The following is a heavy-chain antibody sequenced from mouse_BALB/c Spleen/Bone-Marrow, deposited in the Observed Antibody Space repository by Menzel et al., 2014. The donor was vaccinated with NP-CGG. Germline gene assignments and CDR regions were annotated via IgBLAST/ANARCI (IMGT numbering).Heavy chain of an antibody. CDR2: IDPENGDT. CDR3: NANWDY. V-gene: IGHV14-4*02. CDR1: GFNIKDYY. J-gene: IGHJ2*01. Sequence: DVQLQESGAELVRSGASVKLSCTASGFNIKDYYMHWVKQRPEQGLEWIGWIDPENGDTEYAPKFQGKATMTADPSSNTAYLQLSSLTSEDTAVYYCNANWDYWGQGTTLTVSS. D-gene: IGHD4-1*01.